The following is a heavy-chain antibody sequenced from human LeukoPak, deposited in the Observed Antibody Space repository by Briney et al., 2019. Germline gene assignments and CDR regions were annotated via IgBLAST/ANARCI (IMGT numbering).Heavy chain of an antibody. D-gene: IGHD1-26*01. V-gene: IGHV3-30*04. Sequence: GRSLRLSCAASGFTFSSYAMHWVRQAPGKGLEWVAVISYDGSNKYYADSVKGRFTISRDNSKNTLYLQMNSLRAEDTAVYYRARGWSYTYPIDYWGQGTLVTVSS. CDR3: ARGWSYTYPIDY. CDR1: GFTFSSYA. CDR2: ISYDGSNK. J-gene: IGHJ4*02.